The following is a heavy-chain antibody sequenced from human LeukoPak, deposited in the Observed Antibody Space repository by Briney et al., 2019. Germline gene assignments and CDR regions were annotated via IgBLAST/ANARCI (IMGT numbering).Heavy chain of an antibody. Sequence: GGSLRLSCAASGFTFSSYWMHWVRQAPGKGLLWVSRINTDGSSTNFADSVRGRFTISRDNAKNTPYLQMNSLRAEDTAVYYCTRDLSGTYYGRFDYWGQGTLVTVSS. V-gene: IGHV3-74*01. CDR3: TRDLSGTYYGRFDY. CDR1: GFTFSSYW. J-gene: IGHJ4*02. CDR2: INTDGSST. D-gene: IGHD1-26*01.